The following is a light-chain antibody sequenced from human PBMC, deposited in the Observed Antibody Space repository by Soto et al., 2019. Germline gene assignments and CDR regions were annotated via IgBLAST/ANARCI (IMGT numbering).Light chain of an antibody. J-gene: IGKJ1*01. CDR1: QSISSW. V-gene: IGKV1-5*01. Sequence: QMTQSPSALSASVGDRVTITCRASQSISSWLAWYQQKPGKAPKLLIYDASSLQSGVPSRFSGSGYGTDGTLTISGLKPEDFPTNKGQPRYRTQPTCGHRTKV. CDR3: QPRYRTQPT. CDR2: DAS.